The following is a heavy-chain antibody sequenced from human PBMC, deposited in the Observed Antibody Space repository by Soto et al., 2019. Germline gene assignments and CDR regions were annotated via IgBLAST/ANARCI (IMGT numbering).Heavy chain of an antibody. J-gene: IGHJ6*02. CDR2: ISSSSSPI. D-gene: IGHD2-15*01. CDR1: EFNFRSSS. CDR3: ARDMGGYCSGGSCVHYYYYGMDV. Sequence: TGGLKRLSCAASEFNFRSSSMHRVRKNTGKGLEWISFISSSSSPIYYADSVKGRFTISRDNAKNPLYLQMNSLRAEDTAVYYCARDMGGYCSGGSCVHYYYYGMDVWGQGTTVTVSS. V-gene: IGHV3-48*01.